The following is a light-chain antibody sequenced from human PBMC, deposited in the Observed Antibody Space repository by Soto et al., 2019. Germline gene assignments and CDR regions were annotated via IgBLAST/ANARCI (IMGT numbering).Light chain of an antibody. J-gene: IGKJ1*01. CDR3: QQYESSPRT. Sequence: EIVLTQSPATLSLSQGERAPLSCRASQSVARYLAWYQQKPGQAPRLLIYDASNRATGVPARFSASGSGTDFTLTISRLEPEDFAVYYCQQYESSPRTFGQGTKVDIK. CDR1: QSVARY. V-gene: IGKV3-11*01. CDR2: DAS.